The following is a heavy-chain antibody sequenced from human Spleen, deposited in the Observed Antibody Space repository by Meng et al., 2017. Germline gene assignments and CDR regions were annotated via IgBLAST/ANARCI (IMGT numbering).Heavy chain of an antibody. Sequence: SVKVSCKASGGTFSSYAISWVRQAPGQGLEWMGGIISIFGTANYAQKFQGRVTITTDESTSTAYMELSSLRSEDTAVYYCARVRIRCSSTSCFSALDYYYGMDVWGQGTTVTVSS. CDR2: IISIFGTA. J-gene: IGHJ6*02. CDR3: ARVRIRCSSTSCFSALDYYYGMDV. CDR1: GGTFSSYA. D-gene: IGHD2-2*01. V-gene: IGHV1-69*05.